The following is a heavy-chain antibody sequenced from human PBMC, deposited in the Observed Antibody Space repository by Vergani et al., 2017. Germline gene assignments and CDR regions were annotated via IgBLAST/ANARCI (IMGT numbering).Heavy chain of an antibody. V-gene: IGHV3-30-3*01. CDR1: GFTFSSYA. CDR3: ARDRYGDTWE. D-gene: IGHD4-17*01. CDR2: ISYDGSNK. J-gene: IGHJ4*02. Sequence: QVQLVESGGGVVQPGRSLRLSCAASGFTFSSYAMHWVRQAPGKGLEWVAVISYDGSNKYYADSVKGRFTISRDNSKNTLYLQMNRLRAEDTAVYYCARDRYGDTWEGGQG.